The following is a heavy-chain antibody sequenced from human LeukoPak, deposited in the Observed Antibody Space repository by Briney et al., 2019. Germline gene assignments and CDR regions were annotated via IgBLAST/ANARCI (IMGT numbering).Heavy chain of an antibody. D-gene: IGHD3-22*01. CDR3: ARSPYYYDSSGYYGTFDY. J-gene: IGHJ4*02. Sequence: GGSLRLSCAASGFTFSSNYMSWVRQAPGKGLEWVSVIYSGGSTYYADSVKGRFTISRDNSKNTLYLQMNSLRAEDTAVYYCARSPYYYDSSGYYGTFDYWGQGTLVTVSS. CDR2: IYSGGST. CDR1: GFTFSSNY. V-gene: IGHV3-53*01.